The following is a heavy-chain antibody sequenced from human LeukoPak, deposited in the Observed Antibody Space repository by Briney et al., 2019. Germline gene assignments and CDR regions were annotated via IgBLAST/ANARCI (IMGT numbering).Heavy chain of an antibody. CDR3: WVRAARIPPAGWFDP. CDR2: MNPNSGNT. J-gene: IGHJ5*02. V-gene: IGHV1-8*01. D-gene: IGHD6-6*01. CDR1: GYIFTSYD. Sequence: ASVKVSCKASGYIFTSYDINWVRQATGQGLEWMGWMNPNSGNTGYAQKFQGRVTMTRNTSISTAYMELSSLRSEDTAVYYCWVRAARIPPAGWFDPWGQGTLVTVSS.